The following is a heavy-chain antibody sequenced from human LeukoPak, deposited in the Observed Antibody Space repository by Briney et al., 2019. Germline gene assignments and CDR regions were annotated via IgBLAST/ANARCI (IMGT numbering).Heavy chain of an antibody. CDR2: ISGSGGST. CDR1: GFTFSSYA. CDR3: AKSQSRYCSGGSCFDYFDY. Sequence: GGSLRLSCAASGFTFSSYAMSWVRQAPGKGLEWVSAISGSGGSTYYADSVKGRFTISRDNSKNTLYLQMNSLRAEDTAVYYCAKSQSRYCSGGSCFDYFDYWGQGTLVTVSS. V-gene: IGHV3-23*01. D-gene: IGHD2-15*01. J-gene: IGHJ4*02.